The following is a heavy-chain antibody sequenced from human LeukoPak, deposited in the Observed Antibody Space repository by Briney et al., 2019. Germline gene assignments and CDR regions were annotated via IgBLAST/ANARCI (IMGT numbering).Heavy chain of an antibody. CDR1: GGTFSSYA. J-gene: IGHJ4*02. V-gene: IGHV1-69*06. Sequence: SVKVSCKASGGTFSSYAISWVRQAPGQGLEWMGGIIPIFGTANYAQKFQGRVTITADKSTSTAYMELSSLRSEDTAVYYCARGGHEFLTGSFGYYFDYWGQGPLVTFSS. D-gene: IGHD3-9*01. CDR3: ARGGHEFLTGSFGYYFDY. CDR2: IIPIFGTA.